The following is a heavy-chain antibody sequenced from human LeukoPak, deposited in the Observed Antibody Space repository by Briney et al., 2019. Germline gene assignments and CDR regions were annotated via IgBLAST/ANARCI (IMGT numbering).Heavy chain of an antibody. V-gene: IGHV3-48*01. D-gene: IGHD3/OR15-3a*01. CDR1: GFTFSNYN. J-gene: IGHJ4*02. CDR3: AREDFRSHFDY. CDR2: ITSGSTTI. Sequence: GGSLKLSCAASGFTFSNYNMNWVRQAPGKGLEWVSYITSGSTTIYYADSVKGRFTISRDDSKNSLYLQMNSLRAEDTAVYHCAREDFRSHFDYWGQGTLVTVSS.